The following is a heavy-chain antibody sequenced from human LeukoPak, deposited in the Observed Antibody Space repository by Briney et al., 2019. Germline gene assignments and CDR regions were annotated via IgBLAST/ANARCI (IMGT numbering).Heavy chain of an antibody. CDR3: ARRRVGYYDSSGYYHYPPFDY. Sequence: SETLSLTCAVYGGSFSGYYWGWIRQPPGKGLEWIGSIYYSGSTYYNPSLKSRVTISVDTSKNQFSLKLSSVTAADTAVYYCARRRVGYYDSSGYYHYPPFDYWGQGTLVTVSS. CDR1: GGSFSGYY. J-gene: IGHJ4*02. D-gene: IGHD3-22*01. V-gene: IGHV4-34*01. CDR2: IYYSGST.